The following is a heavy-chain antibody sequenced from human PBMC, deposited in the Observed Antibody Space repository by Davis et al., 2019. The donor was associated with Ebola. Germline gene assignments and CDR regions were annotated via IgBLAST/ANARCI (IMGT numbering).Heavy chain of an antibody. Sequence: GESLKISCAASGFTFSGSAMHWVRQASGKGLEWVGRIRSKANSYATAYAASVKGRFTISRDDSKNTAYLQMNSLRAEDTAVYYCARGRRYSYGYWGYWGQGTLVTVSS. CDR2: IRSKANSYAT. CDR3: ARGRRYSYGYWGY. J-gene: IGHJ4*02. V-gene: IGHV3-73*01. D-gene: IGHD5-18*01. CDR1: GFTFSGSA.